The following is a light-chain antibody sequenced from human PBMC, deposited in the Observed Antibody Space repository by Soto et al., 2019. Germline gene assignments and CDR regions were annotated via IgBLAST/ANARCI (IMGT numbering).Light chain of an antibody. Sequence: DIPLTQSPSTLSASVGDRVTITCRASQSISSYLNWYQQKPGKAPKLLIYAASSLQSGVPSRFSGSGSGTDFTLTISSLQPEDFATYYCQQSYRTPPITFGQGTRLEI. CDR2: AAS. CDR1: QSISSY. J-gene: IGKJ5*01. CDR3: QQSYRTPPIT. V-gene: IGKV1-39*01.